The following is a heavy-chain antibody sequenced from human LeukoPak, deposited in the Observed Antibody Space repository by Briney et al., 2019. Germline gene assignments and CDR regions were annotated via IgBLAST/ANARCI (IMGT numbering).Heavy chain of an antibody. CDR2: INHSGST. D-gene: IGHD3-22*01. CDR1: GGSFSGYY. V-gene: IGHV4-34*01. CDR3: ARVSRGYDSRGYYHFHDY. Sequence: PSETLSLTCAVYGGSFSGYYWSWIRQPPGNGLEWIGEINHSGSTNYNPSLKSRVTISVDTSKNQFSLKLSSVTAADTAVYYCARVSRGYDSRGYYHFHDYWGQGTLVTVSS. J-gene: IGHJ4*02.